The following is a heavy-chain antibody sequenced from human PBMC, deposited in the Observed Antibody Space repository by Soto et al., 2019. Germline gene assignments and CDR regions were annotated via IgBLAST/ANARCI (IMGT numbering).Heavy chain of an antibody. Sequence: PGGSLRLSCATSGFTFSTYAMTWVRQAPGKGLDWVSVISGSNNNTWYADSVKGRFTISRDNSKNTLYLQMSSLRAEDTAVYYCARDYFEDFWRQGTLVTVSS. J-gene: IGHJ4*02. V-gene: IGHV3-23*01. D-gene: IGHD3-22*01. CDR2: ISGSNNNT. CDR1: GFTFSTYA. CDR3: ARDYFEDF.